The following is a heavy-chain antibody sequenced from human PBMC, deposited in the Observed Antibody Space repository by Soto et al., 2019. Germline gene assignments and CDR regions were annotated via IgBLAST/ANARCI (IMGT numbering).Heavy chain of an antibody. CDR3: ARADSGSHSEDYYYYYGMDV. CDR2: IYPGDSDT. D-gene: IGHD1-26*01. CDR1: GYSFTSYW. V-gene: IGHV5-51*01. Sequence: GESLKISCEGSGYSFTSYWIGWVRQMPGKGLEWMGIIYPGDSDTRYSPSFQGQVTISADKSISTAYLQWSSLKASDTAMYYCARADSGSHSEDYYYYYGMDVWGQGTTVTFSS. J-gene: IGHJ6*02.